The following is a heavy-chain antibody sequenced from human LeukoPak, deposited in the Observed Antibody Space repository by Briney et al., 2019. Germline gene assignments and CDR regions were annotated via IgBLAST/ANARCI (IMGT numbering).Heavy chain of an antibody. CDR1: GFTFSSYS. CDR3: AVGFRNDATAHYYGMDV. V-gene: IGHV3-21*01. CDR2: ISSSSSYK. J-gene: IGHJ6*02. D-gene: IGHD1-1*01. Sequence: GGSLRLSCAASGFTFSSYSMNWDRQAPGKGLEWVSSISSSSSYKYYADSVKGRFTISRDNAKNSLYLQMNSLRAEDTAVYYCAVGFRNDATAHYYGMDVWGQGTTVTVSS.